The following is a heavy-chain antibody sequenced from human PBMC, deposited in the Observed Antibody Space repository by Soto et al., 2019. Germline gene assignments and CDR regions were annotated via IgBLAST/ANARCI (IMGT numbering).Heavy chain of an antibody. Sequence: GASVKVSCKASGYTFTSYYMHWVRQAPGQGLEWMGIINPSGGGTSYAQKFQGRVTMTRDTSTSTVYMELSSLRSEDTAVYYCARVDYDILTGYSGGMDVWGQGTTVTVSS. CDR1: GYTFTSYY. V-gene: IGHV1-46*01. CDR2: INPSGGGT. D-gene: IGHD3-9*01. CDR3: ARVDYDILTGYSGGMDV. J-gene: IGHJ6*02.